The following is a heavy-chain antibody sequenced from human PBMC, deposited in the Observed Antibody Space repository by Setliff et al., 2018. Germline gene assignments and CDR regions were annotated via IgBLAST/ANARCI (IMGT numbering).Heavy chain of an antibody. D-gene: IGHD6-6*01. CDR3: ARGYAARVGFGNWFDP. CDR1: GGSISSRSYY. J-gene: IGHJ5*02. Sequence: PSETLSLTCTVSGGSISSRSYYWGWIRQPPGKGLEWIGILYYTGAAYYNPSLKSRVTISVDTPNNQFSLKLSSVTAADTAVFYCARGYAARVGFGNWFDPWGQGTLVTVS. V-gene: IGHV4-39*07. CDR2: LYYTGAA.